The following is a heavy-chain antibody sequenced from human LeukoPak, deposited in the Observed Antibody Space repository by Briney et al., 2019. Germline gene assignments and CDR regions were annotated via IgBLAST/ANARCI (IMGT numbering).Heavy chain of an antibody. CDR3: AKDRHNTPPNYYYGMDV. J-gene: IGHJ6*02. CDR2: ISNDGSKK. Sequence: GGSLRLSCAASGFTFNTFDMTWVRQAPGKGLEWVAIISNDGSKKYYADSVKGRLTISRDNSKNTLYLQMNSLRAEDTAVYYCAKDRHNTPPNYYYGMDVWGQGTTVTVSS. V-gene: IGHV3-30*18. CDR1: GFTFNTFD. D-gene: IGHD1-1*01.